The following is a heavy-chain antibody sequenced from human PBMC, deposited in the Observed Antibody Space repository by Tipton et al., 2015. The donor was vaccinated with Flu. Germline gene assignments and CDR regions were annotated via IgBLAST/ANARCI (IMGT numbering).Heavy chain of an antibody. CDR3: ARARSFMDV. CDR2: INHSGST. CDR1: GGSFSGYY. V-gene: IGHV4-34*01. Sequence: TLSLTCAVYGGSFSGYYWSWIRQPPGKGLEWIGEINHSGSTNYNPSLKSRVTISVDTSKNQFSLKLSSVTAADTAVYYCARARSFMDVWGKGTTVTVSS. J-gene: IGHJ6*03.